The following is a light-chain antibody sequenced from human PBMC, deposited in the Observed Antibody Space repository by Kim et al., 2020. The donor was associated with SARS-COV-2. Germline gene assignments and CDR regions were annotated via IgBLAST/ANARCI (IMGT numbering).Light chain of an antibody. CDR3: QQYDDWPPWT. CDR2: GAS. V-gene: IGKV3-15*01. CDR1: QGVSNN. Sequence: SPGETATLSCRASQGVSNNVAWYQQKPGQAPRLLIYGASTRATDVPARFSGSGSGTDFTLTISSLQSEDLAVYHCQQYDDWPPWTFGQGTKVDIK. J-gene: IGKJ1*01.